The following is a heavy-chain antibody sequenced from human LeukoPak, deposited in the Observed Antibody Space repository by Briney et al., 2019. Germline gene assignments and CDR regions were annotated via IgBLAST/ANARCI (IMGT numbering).Heavy chain of an antibody. V-gene: IGHV4-34*01. D-gene: IGHD3-10*01. CDR2: INHSGST. J-gene: IGHJ4*02. CDR1: GGSFSGYY. CDR3: ARRGYYGSGSYFDY. Sequence: SETLSLTCAVYGGSFSGYYWSWIRQPPGKGLEWIGEINHSGSTNYNPSLKSRVTISVDTSKNQFSLKLSSVTAADTAVYYCARRGYYGSGSYFDYWGQGTLVTVSS.